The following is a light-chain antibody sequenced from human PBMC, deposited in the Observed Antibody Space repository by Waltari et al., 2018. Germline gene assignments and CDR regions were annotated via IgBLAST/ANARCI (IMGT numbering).Light chain of an antibody. V-gene: IGLV3-25*03. CDR1: ALPNQY. CDR2: KDT. Sequence: SFELTQPPSVSVSPGQTATIPCSGAALPNQYAYWYQQKPGQAPVLMIYKDTERPSGIPERFSGSRSGTIVTLTISGVQAEDEADYYCQSTDSGGFFYVFGTGTEVTVL. J-gene: IGLJ1*01. CDR3: QSTDSGGFFYV.